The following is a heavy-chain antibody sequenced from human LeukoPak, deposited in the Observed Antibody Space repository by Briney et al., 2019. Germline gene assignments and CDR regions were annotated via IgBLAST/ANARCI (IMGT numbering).Heavy chain of an antibody. CDR3: VREQFSHTSNYFDN. CDR2: ISGDGVSS. Sequence: GGSLRLSCAASGFMFDDYAMHWVRQVPGRGLEWVSLISGDGVSSFYADSVKGRFTISRDNNNSSLSLQMRRLTTEDTAFYYCVREQFSHTSNYFDNWGQGILVTVSS. D-gene: IGHD5-24*01. J-gene: IGHJ4*02. V-gene: IGHV3-43*02. CDR1: GFMFDDYA.